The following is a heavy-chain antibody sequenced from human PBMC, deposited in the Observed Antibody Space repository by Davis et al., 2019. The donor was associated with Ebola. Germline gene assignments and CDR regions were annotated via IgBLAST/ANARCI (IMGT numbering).Heavy chain of an antibody. Sequence: PSETLSLTCSVSGGLISSGGYYWSWIRHRPGKGLEWIGNIYYSGTTYYNLSLKSRVTISVDTSKNHFSLKLSSVTAADTAVYYCARYIVVVPAAGSHAGWFDPWGQGTLVIVSS. D-gene: IGHD2-2*01. V-gene: IGHV4-31*03. J-gene: IGHJ5*02. CDR1: GGLISSGGYY. CDR2: IYYSGTT. CDR3: ARYIVVVPAAGSHAGWFDP.